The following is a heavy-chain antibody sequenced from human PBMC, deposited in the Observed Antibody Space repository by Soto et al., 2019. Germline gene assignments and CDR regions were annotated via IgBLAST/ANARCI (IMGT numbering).Heavy chain of an antibody. J-gene: IGHJ3*02. Sequence: QVQLQESGPGLVKPSQTLSLTCTVSGGSISSGGYYWSWIRQHPAKGLEWIGYIYYSGSTYYNPSLKSRVTISVDTSKNQFSLKLSSVTAADTAVYYCARESYCGGDCYDAFDIWGQGTMVTVSS. CDR3: ARESYCGGDCYDAFDI. D-gene: IGHD2-21*02. V-gene: IGHV4-31*03. CDR2: IYYSGST. CDR1: GGSISSGGYY.